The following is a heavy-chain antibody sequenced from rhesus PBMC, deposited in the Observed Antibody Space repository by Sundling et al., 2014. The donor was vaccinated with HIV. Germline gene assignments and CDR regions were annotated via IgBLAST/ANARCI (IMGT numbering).Heavy chain of an antibody. J-gene: IGHJ5-1*01. CDR2: VYGGYSST. CDR3: SRSSLSWTAYWVFDV. CDR1: GGSISDTYR. V-gene: IGHV4S10*01. D-gene: IGHD3-3*01. Sequence: QVQLQESGPGVVKPSETLSLTCDVSGGSISDTYRWTWIRQSPGKGLEWIGYVYGGYSSTNYNPSLKSRVTISKDTSRNQFSLKLTSLTGADTAVYYCSRSSLSWTAYWVFDVWARESWSPSP.